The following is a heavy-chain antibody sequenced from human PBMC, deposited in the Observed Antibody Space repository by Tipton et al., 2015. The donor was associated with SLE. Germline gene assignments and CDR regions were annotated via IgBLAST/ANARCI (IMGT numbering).Heavy chain of an antibody. J-gene: IGHJ3*02. D-gene: IGHD6-13*01. V-gene: IGHV4-59*11. CDR1: GGSISSHY. CDR2: IYYSGST. CDR3: ARGGSSSWSDDALDI. Sequence: TLSLTCTVSGGSISSHYWSWIRQPPGKGLEWVGYIYYSGSTNYNPSLKSRVTISVDTSKNQFSLKLSSVTAADMAVYFCARGGSSSWSDDALDIWGQGTMVTVSS.